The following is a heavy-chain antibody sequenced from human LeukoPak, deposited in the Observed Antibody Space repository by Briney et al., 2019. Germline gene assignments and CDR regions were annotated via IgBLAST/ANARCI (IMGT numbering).Heavy chain of an antibody. J-gene: IGHJ6*02. V-gene: IGHV4-39*01. D-gene: IGHD6-13*01. CDR1: GGSISSSSYY. CDR3: ARLTPPYIAAAGMFSLNPYYYYGMDV. CDR2: IYYSGST. Sequence: SETLSLTCTVSGGSISSSSYYWGWLRQPPGKGLEWIGSIYYSGSTYYNPSLKSRVTISVDTSKNQFSLKLSSVTAADTAVYYCARLTPPYIAAAGMFSLNPYYYYGMDVWGQGTTVTVSS.